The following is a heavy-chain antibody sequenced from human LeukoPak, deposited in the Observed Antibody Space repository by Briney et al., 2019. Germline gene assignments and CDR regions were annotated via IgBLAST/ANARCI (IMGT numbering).Heavy chain of an antibody. J-gene: IGHJ3*02. CDR3: ARGGGVGYGCSPDAFDI. CDR2: ISPIFGTA. D-gene: IGHD4-17*01. CDR1: GGTFSSYS. Sequence: ASVKVSCKASGGTFSSYSISWVRQAPGQGLEWMGGISPIFGTANYAQKFQGRVTITADESTSTAYMELSSLRSEDTAVYYCARGGGVGYGCSPDAFDIWGQGTMVTVSS. V-gene: IGHV1-69*01.